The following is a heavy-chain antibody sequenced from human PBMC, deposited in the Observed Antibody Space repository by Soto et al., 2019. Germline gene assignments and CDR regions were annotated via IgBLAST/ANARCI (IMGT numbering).Heavy chain of an antibody. CDR1: GFTFSNYW. V-gene: IGHV3-74*01. Sequence: EVPLVESGGGLVQPGGSLRLSCAASGFTFSNYWMHWVRQAPGKGLVWVSRIKSDGSRTNYADSVKGRFTSSRDKAKNTLYLKLNSLRVDDTAVYYCARGNNGMDVWGQGTTVTVSS. CDR3: ARGNNGMDV. J-gene: IGHJ6*02. CDR2: IKSDGSRT.